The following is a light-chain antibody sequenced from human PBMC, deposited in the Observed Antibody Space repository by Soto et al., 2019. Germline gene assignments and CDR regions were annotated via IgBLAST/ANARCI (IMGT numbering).Light chain of an antibody. CDR2: GAS. Sequence: TQSPSSVSASVGDRVILTCRASQRISSWLAWYQQKPGQAPRLLIYGASSRATGIPDRFSGSGSGTDFTLTISRLEPEDFAVYYCQQYGSSPRVTFGQGTRLEIK. V-gene: IGKV3-20*01. CDR3: QQYGSSPRVT. J-gene: IGKJ5*01. CDR1: QRISSW.